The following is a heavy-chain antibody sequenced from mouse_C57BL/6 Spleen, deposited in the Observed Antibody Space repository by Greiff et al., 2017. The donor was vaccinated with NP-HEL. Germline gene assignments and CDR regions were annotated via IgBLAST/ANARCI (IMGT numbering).Heavy chain of an antibody. CDR2: INPNNGGT. J-gene: IGHJ4*01. V-gene: IGHV1-26*01. Sequence: EVQLQQSGPELVKPGASVKISCKASGYTFTDYYMNWVKRSHGKSLEWIGDINPNNGGTSYNQKFKGKATLTVDKSSSTAYMELRSLTSEDSAVYYCASGLRRVYYAMDYWGQGTSVTVSS. CDR1: GYTFTDYY. CDR3: ASGLRRVYYAMDY. D-gene: IGHD2-4*01.